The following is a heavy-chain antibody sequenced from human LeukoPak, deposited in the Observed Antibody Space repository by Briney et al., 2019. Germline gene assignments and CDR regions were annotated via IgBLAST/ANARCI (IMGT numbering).Heavy chain of an antibody. CDR3: ARESGWSNWFDP. CDR1: GGTFSSYA. J-gene: IGHJ5*02. CDR2: IIPIFGTA. V-gene: IGHV1-69*13. D-gene: IGHD6-19*01. Sequence: SVKVSYKASGGTFSSYAISWVRQAPGQGLEWMGGIIPIFGTANYAQKFQGRVTITADESTSTAYMELSSLRSEDTAVYYCARESGWSNWFDPWGQGTLVTVSS.